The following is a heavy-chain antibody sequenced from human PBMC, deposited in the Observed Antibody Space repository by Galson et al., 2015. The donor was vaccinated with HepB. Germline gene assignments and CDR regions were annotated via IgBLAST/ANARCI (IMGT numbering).Heavy chain of an antibody. CDR3: ARERRGAAQYYFDY. CDR1: SYTFTSYG. CDR2: ISAYNGDT. Sequence: SVKVSCKASSYTFTSYGISWVRQAPGQGLEWMGWISAYNGDTNYAQKLQGRVTMTTDTSTSTAYMELRSLRSDDTAVYYCARERRGAAQYYFDYWGQGTLVTVSS. J-gene: IGHJ4*02. V-gene: IGHV1-18*04. D-gene: IGHD1-1*01.